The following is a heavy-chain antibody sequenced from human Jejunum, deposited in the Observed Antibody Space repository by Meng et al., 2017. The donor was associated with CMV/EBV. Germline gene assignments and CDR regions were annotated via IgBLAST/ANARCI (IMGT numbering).Heavy chain of an antibody. CDR3: ARSDIRGDAFDI. D-gene: IGHD2-15*01. Sequence: GSGYPLTTYWIAWVRQMPGKGLEWMGIIYPGDSDTRYSPSFQGQVTISADKSISTAYLQWNSLKASDTAMYYCARSDIRGDAFDIWGQGTMVTVSS. CDR1: GYPLTTYW. CDR2: IYPGDSDT. J-gene: IGHJ3*02. V-gene: IGHV5-51*01.